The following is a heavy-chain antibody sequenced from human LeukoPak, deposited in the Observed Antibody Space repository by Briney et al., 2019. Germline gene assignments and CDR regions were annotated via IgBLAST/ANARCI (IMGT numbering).Heavy chain of an antibody. V-gene: IGHV4-30-4*08. CDR2: IYYSGST. CDR3: ARDLTTIVGAST. Sequence: PSQTLSLTCTVSGGSISSGDYYWSWIRQPPGKGLEWLGYIYYSGSTYYNPSLKSRVTISVDTSKNQFSLKLSSVTAADTAVYYCARDLTTIVGASTWGQGTLVTVSS. J-gene: IGHJ5*02. D-gene: IGHD1-26*01. CDR1: GGSISSGDYY.